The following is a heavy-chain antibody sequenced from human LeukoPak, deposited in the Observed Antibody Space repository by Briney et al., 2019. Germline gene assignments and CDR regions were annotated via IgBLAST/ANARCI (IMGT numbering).Heavy chain of an antibody. CDR1: GYSISSGYY. Sequence: PWETLSLTCAVPGYSISSGYYWGWIRQPPGKGLECIGSIYHSGSTYDNPSLKSRVTISVDTSKNQFSLKLSSVTAADTAVYYCARGGYSYAVPLLYWGQGTLVTVSS. CDR3: ARGGYSYAVPLLY. J-gene: IGHJ4*02. CDR2: IYHSGST. D-gene: IGHD5-18*01. V-gene: IGHV4-38-2*01.